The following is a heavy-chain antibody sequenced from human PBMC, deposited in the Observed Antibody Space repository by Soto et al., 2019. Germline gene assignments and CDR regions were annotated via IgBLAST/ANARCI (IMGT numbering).Heavy chain of an antibody. CDR2: INHSGST. J-gene: IGHJ4*02. V-gene: IGHV4-34*01. Sequence: SETLSLTCAVYGGSFSGYYWSWIRQPPGKGLEWIGEINHSGSTSYNPSLKSRVTISVDTSKNQFSLKLSSVTAADTAVYYCARGDYYDNEPRYYFDYWGQGTLVTVSS. D-gene: IGHD3-22*01. CDR1: GGSFSGYY. CDR3: ARGDYYDNEPRYYFDY.